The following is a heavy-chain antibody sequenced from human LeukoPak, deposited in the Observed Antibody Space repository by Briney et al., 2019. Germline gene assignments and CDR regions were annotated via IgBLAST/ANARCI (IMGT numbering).Heavy chain of an antibody. V-gene: IGHV3-20*04. CDR1: GFTFDDYG. CDR3: ARDKVVAAHDSPFDY. CDR2: INWNGGST. J-gene: IGHJ4*02. Sequence: GGPLRLSCAASGFTFDDYGMSWVRQAPGKGLEWVSGINWNGGSTGYADSVKGRFTISRDNAKNSLYLQMNSLRAEDTSLYYCARDKVVAAHDSPFDYWGQGTLVTVSS. D-gene: IGHD2-15*01.